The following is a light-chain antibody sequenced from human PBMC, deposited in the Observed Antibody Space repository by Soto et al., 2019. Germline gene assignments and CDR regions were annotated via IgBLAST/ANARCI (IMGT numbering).Light chain of an antibody. CDR2: GAF. Sequence: EIVLTQSPGTLSLSPGERATLSCRASQSISSSSLAWYQKKPGQAPRLLICGAFNRATGIPDRFSGSGSGTDFTLSISSLEPEDFAVYYCHYGNSPPWTFGLGNKVEIK. CDR3: HYGNSPPWT. J-gene: IGKJ1*01. V-gene: IGKV3-20*01. CDR1: QSISSSS.